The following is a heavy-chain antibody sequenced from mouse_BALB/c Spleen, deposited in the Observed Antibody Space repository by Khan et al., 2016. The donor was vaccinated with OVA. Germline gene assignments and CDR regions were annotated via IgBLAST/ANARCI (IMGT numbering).Heavy chain of an antibody. Sequence: VQLQQSGAELVKPGASVKLSCTASGFNIKDTYMHWVKQRPEQGLEWIGRIDPATGNTKYDPKFQGKATITADTSSNTAYLHLTSLTSEDTAVYYWARTEIHYYGSYVMDDWGLGTSVTVSS. CDR2: IDPATGNT. D-gene: IGHD1-2*01. J-gene: IGHJ4*01. V-gene: IGHV14-3*02. CDR1: GFNIKDTY. CDR3: ARTEIHYYGSYVMDD.